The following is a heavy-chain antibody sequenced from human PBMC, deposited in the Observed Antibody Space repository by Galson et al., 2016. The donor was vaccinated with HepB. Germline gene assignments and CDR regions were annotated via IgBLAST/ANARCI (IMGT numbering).Heavy chain of an antibody. CDR3: ARQYNFWSGYSESYYGMDV. D-gene: IGHD3-3*01. J-gene: IGHJ6*02. V-gene: IGHV5-51*01. Sequence: QSGAEVKKAGESLKISCKASGYSFPYYWIGWVRQKPGKGLEWMWIIYPGDSEIRYSPSFQGQVTMSVDKSISTAFLQWSSLKASDTAMYYCARQYNFWSGYSESYYGMDVWGQGTTVTVSS. CDR1: GYSFPYYW. CDR2: IYPGDSEI.